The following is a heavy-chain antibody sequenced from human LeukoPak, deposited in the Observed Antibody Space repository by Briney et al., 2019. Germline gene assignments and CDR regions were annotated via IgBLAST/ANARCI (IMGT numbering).Heavy chain of an antibody. CDR1: GGSFSGYY. D-gene: IGHD5-18*01. J-gene: IGHJ4*02. CDR2: INHSGST. V-gene: IGHV4-34*01. Sequence: KSSETLSLTCAVYGGSFSGYYWSWIRQPPGKGLEWIGEINHSGSTNYNPSLKSRVTISVDTSKNQFSLTLSSVTAADTAVYYCARTTRPGYSYGTGIGYGGQGTLVTVSS. CDR3: ARTTRPGYSYGTGIGY.